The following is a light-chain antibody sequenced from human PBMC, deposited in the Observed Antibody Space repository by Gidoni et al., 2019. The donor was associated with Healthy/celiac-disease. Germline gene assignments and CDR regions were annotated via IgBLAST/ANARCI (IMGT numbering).Light chain of an antibody. J-gene: IGKJ5*01. CDR2: DAS. Sequence: VLTQSPATLSLSPGERATLSCRASQSVSSYLAWYQQKPGQAPRLLIYDASNRATGIPARFSGSGSGTDFTLTISSLEPEDFAVYYCQQRSNWRNTFGQGTRLEIK. CDR1: QSVSSY. V-gene: IGKV3-11*01. CDR3: QQRSNWRNT.